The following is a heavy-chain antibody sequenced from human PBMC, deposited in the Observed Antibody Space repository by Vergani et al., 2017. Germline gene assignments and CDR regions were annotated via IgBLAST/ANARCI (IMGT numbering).Heavy chain of an antibody. V-gene: IGHV4-61*02. Sequence: QVQLQESGPGLVKPSQTLSLTCTVSGGSISSGSYYWSWIRQPAGKGLEWIGRIYTSGSTNYNPSLKSRVTISVDTSKNQFSLKLSSVTAADTAVYYCARVPSGWYYWFDPWGQGTLVTVSS. CDR1: GGSISSGSYY. J-gene: IGHJ5*02. CDR3: ARVPSGWYYWFDP. CDR2: IYTSGST. D-gene: IGHD6-19*01.